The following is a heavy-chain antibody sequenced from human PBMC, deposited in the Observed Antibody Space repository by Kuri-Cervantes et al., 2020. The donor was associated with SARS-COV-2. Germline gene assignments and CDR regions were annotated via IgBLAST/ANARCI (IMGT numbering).Heavy chain of an antibody. CDR2: ISSSSYI. V-gene: IGHV3-21*01. J-gene: IGHJ4*02. Sequence: GGSLRLSCAASGFTFSSYSMNWVRQAPGKGLEWVSSISSSSYIYYADSVKGRFTISRDNAKNSLYLQMNSLRAEDTAVYYCASPSSGYSGGFDYWGQGNLVTVSS. D-gene: IGHD3-22*01. CDR1: GFTFSSYS. CDR3: ASPSSGYSGGFDY.